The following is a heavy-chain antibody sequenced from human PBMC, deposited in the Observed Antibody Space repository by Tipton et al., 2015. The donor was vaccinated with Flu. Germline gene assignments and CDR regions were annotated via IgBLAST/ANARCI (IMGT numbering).Heavy chain of an antibody. J-gene: IGHJ6*02. CDR1: GDSISTTIYY. CDR2: IYYSGTT. V-gene: IGHV4-39*07. Sequence: TLSLTCTVSGDSISTTIYYRGWVRQAPGKGLEWIGSIYYSGTTYYNPSLKSRVTISIDPSNNQFSLDLTSLTAADTAVYFCARDLWNDRRAYYYYGVDVWGQGTTVTVSS. CDR3: ARDLWNDRRAYYYYGVDV. D-gene: IGHD1-1*01.